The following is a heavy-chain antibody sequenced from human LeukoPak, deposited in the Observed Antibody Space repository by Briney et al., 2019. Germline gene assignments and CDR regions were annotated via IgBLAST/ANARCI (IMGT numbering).Heavy chain of an antibody. CDR1: GYTFTSYG. J-gene: IGHJ4*02. CDR3: ARVNPLLLWFGELFSG. D-gene: IGHD3-10*01. Sequence: GASVKVSCKASGYTFTSYGISWVRQAPGQGLEWMGWISAYNGNTNYAQKLQGRVTMTTDTSTSTAYMELRSLRSDDTAVCYCARVNPLLLWFGELFSGWGQGTLVTVSS. V-gene: IGHV1-18*01. CDR2: ISAYNGNT.